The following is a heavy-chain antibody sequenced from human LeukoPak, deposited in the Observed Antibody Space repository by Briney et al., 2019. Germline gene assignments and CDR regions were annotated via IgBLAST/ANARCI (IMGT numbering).Heavy chain of an antibody. D-gene: IGHD6-19*01. CDR1: GFTFDDYA. V-gene: IGHV3-9*01. J-gene: IGHJ4*02. CDR3: AKDHTPFIAVAGTVGFY. Sequence: GGSLRLSCAASGFTFDDYAMHWVRQAPGKGLEWVSGISWKSGKIGYADSVKGRFTISRDNAKNSLYLQMNSLRAEDTALYYCAKDHTPFIAVAGTVGFYWGQGTLVTVSS. CDR2: ISWKSGKI.